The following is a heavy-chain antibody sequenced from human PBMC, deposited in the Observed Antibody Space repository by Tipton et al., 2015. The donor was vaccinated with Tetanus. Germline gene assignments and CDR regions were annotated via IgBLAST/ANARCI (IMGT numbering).Heavy chain of an antibody. CDR3: ARLYGSTWSDYGAFDI. CDR1: GASINSGGYY. D-gene: IGHD3-16*01. J-gene: IGHJ3*02. Sequence: TLSLTCTVSGASINSGGYYWTWIRQRPGKGLEWIGYRYYTGSTYYTPYLRSRVTISFDTSQNHFSLNLTSVTAADTAVYYCARLYGSTWSDYGAFDIWGRGTLATVSS. V-gene: IGHV4-31*03. CDR2: RYYTGST.